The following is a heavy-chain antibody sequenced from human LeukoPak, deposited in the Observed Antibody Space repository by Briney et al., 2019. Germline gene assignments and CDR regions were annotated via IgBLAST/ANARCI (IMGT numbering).Heavy chain of an antibody. CDR2: INHSGST. D-gene: IGHD6-19*01. CDR1: GGSISSYY. Sequence: SETLSLTCTVSGGSISSYYWSWIRQPPGKGLEWIGEINHSGSTNYNPSLKSRVTISVDTSKNQFSLKLSSVTAADTAVYYCARGLRESSGWYTDYWGQGTLVTVSS. V-gene: IGHV4-34*01. CDR3: ARGLRESSGWYTDY. J-gene: IGHJ4*02.